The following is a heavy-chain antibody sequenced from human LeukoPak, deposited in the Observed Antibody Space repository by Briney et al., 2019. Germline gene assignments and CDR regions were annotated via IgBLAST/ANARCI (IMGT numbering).Heavy chain of an antibody. CDR3: ARYVVYGSGKYYFDY. CDR2: INYGGTT. Sequence: SETLSLTCTVSGGSISNTEYYWSWIRQPPGKELEWIASINYGGTTYYNPSLKSRVAISVDTSKNQFSLRLSSVTAADTAVYLCARYVVYGSGKYYFDYRGQGSLVTVSS. D-gene: IGHD3-10*01. CDR1: GGSISNTEYY. V-gene: IGHV4-39*01. J-gene: IGHJ4*02.